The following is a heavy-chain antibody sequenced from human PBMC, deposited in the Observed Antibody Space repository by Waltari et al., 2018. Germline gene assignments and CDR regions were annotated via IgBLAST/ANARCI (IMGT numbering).Heavy chain of an antibody. CDR3: ARDNDCSGGSCYSRVYYYYYMDV. D-gene: IGHD2-15*01. Sequence: EVQLVESGGGLVQPGGSLRLSCAASGFTFSSYWMSWVRQAPGQRLGWVAHIKQDGSEKYYVDSVKGRFTISRDNAKNSLYLQMNSLRAEDTAVYYCARDNDCSGGSCYSRVYYYYYMDVWGKGTTVTVSS. CDR1: GFTFSSYW. J-gene: IGHJ6*03. CDR2: IKQDGSEK. V-gene: IGHV3-7*01.